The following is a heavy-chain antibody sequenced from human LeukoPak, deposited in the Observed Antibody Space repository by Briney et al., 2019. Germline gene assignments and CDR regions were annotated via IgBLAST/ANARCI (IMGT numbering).Heavy chain of an antibody. J-gene: IGHJ6*03. Sequence: SETLSLTCTVSGVSISNYYWSWIRQPPGKGLEWIGFIYHSGSTNYNPSLKSPVTISLDTSKNQFSLKLSSVTAADTAVYYCARHSAPMVRWYDFWSGSGYNYYMDVWGKGTTVTVSS. CDR3: ARHSAPMVRWYDFWSGSGYNYYMDV. CDR1: GVSISNYY. CDR2: IYHSGST. D-gene: IGHD3-3*01. V-gene: IGHV4-59*08.